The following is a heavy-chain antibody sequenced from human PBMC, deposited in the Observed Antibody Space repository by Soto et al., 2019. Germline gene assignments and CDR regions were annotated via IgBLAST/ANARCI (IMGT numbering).Heavy chain of an antibody. CDR2: IYPGDSDT. Sequence: PGESLKIACTGSGYSFTTYWIGWVRQMPGKGLEWMGIIYPGDSDTRYSPSFQGQVTISADKSISTAYLQWSSLKASDTAMYYCARQIYNYYDSSGKPQLYYFDYWGQGTLVTVSS. J-gene: IGHJ4*02. V-gene: IGHV5-51*01. D-gene: IGHD3-22*01. CDR3: ARQIYNYYDSSGKPQLYYFDY. CDR1: GYSFTTYW.